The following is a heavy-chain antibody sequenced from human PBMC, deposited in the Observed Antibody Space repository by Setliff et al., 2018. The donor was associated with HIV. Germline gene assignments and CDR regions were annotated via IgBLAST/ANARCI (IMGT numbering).Heavy chain of an antibody. D-gene: IGHD2-15*01. V-gene: IGHV1-2*02. CDR2: INPNSGGT. CDR1: GDTFSGHY. Sequence: ASVKVSCKASGDTFSGHYMHWVRQAPGQGLGWLGWINPNSGGTKYAQKFQGRLTMTRDTSITTVYMELSRLRSDDTAVYYCATDGSVVVVAGSGFDPWGQGTLVTVSS. J-gene: IGHJ5*02. CDR3: ATDGSVVVVAGSGFDP.